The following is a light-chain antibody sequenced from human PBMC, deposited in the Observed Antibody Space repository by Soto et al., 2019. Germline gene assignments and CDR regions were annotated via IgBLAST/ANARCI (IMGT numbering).Light chain of an antibody. CDR1: SSDIGRYDY. Sequence: QSALTQPASVSGSPGQSITISCTGTSSDIGRYDYASWYQQHPGKAPKLVLYDVSNRPSGVSDRFSGSNSGNTASLTISWRQAEDEASDYCCSYTASGTFLEFGGGTKLTVL. CDR3: CSYTASGTFLE. V-gene: IGLV2-14*03. J-gene: IGLJ2*01. CDR2: DVS.